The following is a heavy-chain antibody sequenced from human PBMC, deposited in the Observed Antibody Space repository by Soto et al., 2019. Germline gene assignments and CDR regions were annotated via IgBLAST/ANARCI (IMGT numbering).Heavy chain of an antibody. V-gene: IGHV3-23*01. CDR2: ISGSGGST. CDR1: GFTFSSYA. CDR3: AKFDHPEPYYYYYMDV. Sequence: PGGSLRLSCSASGFTFSSYAMSWVRQAPGKGLEWVSAISGSGGSTYYADSVKGRFTISRDNSKNTLYLQMNSLRAEDTAVYYCAKFDHPEPYYYYYMDVWGKGTTVTVSS. J-gene: IGHJ6*03.